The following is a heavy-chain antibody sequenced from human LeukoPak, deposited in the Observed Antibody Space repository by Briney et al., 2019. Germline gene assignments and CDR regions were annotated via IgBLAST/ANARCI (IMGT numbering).Heavy chain of an antibody. CDR2: IFYSGST. CDR3: ARYYSGSGSYLRVVDY. J-gene: IGHJ4*02. Sequence: PTETLSLTFTVSRRSISSTDFYSSWISQPPGKGLEWLGYIFYSGSTYYNPSLQSRVTISVNTTKSQFSLTLSSVTAADTAVYYCARYYSGSGSYLRVVDYWGQGTLVTVSS. CDR1: RRSISSTDFY. D-gene: IGHD3-10*01. V-gene: IGHV4-30-4*01.